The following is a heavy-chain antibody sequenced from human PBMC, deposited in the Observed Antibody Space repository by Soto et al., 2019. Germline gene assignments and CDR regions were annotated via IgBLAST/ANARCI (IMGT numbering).Heavy chain of an antibody. D-gene: IGHD4-17*01. CDR1: GFTFISYS. CDR3: ARGAAAPMTTVTTDY. J-gene: IGHJ4*02. CDR2: ISSSSSYI. V-gene: IGHV3-21*01. Sequence: PVGSLRLSCAASGFTFISYSMNWIRQVPGKGLEWVASISSSSSYIYYADAVKGRFTISRDNAKNSLYLQMNSLRAEDTAVYYCARGAAAPMTTVTTDYWGQGTLVTVSS.